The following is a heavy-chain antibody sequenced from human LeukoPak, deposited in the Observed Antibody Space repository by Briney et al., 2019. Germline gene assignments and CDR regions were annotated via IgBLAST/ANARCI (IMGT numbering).Heavy chain of an antibody. D-gene: IGHD2-8*01. J-gene: IGHJ6*03. V-gene: IGHV4-61*01. Sequence: SETLSLTCTVSGGSISSSSYYWSWILQPPGKGLEWIGYIYYSGSTNYNPSLKSRVTISVDTSKNQFSLKLSSVTAADTAVYYCARGPWGMGLYYMDVWGKGTTVTVSS. CDR3: ARGPWGMGLYYMDV. CDR2: IYYSGST. CDR1: GGSISSSSYY.